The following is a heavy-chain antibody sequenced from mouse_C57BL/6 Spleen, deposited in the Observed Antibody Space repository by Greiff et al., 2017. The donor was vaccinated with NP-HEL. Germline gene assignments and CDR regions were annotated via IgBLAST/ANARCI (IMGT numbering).Heavy chain of an antibody. CDR2: ISNLAYSI. V-gene: IGHV5-15*01. D-gene: IGHD2-3*01. CDR3: ARPNYDGAMGC. CDR1: GFTFSDYG. Sequence: EVHLVESGGGLVQPGGSLKLSCAASGFTFSDYGMAWVRQAPRKGPEWVAFISNLAYSIYYADNVTGRFTISRENAKNTRYMEMSSLRAEDTALYYCARPNYDGAMGCRGQGATVTVAS. J-gene: IGHJ4*01.